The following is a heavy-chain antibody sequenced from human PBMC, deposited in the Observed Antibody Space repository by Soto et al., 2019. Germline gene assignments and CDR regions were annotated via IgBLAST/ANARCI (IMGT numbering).Heavy chain of an antibody. CDR3: ARGDGYNPSFDY. CDR1: GFTVSSNY. V-gene: IGHV3-53*01. J-gene: IGHJ4*02. CDR2: IYSGGST. Sequence: GGSLRLSCAASGFTVSSNYMSWVRQAPGKGLEWVSVIYSGGSTYYADSVKGRFTISRDNPKNTLYLQMNSLRAEDTAVYYCARGDGYNPSFDYWGQGTLVTVSS. D-gene: IGHD5-12*01.